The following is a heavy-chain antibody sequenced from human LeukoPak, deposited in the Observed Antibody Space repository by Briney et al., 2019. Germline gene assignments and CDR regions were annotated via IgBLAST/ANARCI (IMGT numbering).Heavy chain of an antibody. CDR2: ISGTDGSA. J-gene: IGHJ4*02. CDR1: GFTFSSYA. CDR3: AKVVASYYYGSGSYYNPPNYFDY. V-gene: IGHV3-23*01. D-gene: IGHD3-10*01. Sequence: HAGGSLRLSCAAPGFTFSSYAMSWVRQAPGKGLEWVSVISGTDGSAYYADSVKGRFTISRDNSKNTLYLQMNSLRAEDTAVYYCAKVVASYYYGSGSYYNPPNYFDYWGQGTLVTVSS.